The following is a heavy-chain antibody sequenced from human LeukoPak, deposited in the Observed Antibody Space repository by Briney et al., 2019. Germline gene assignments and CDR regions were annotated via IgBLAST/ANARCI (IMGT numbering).Heavy chain of an antibody. D-gene: IGHD2/OR15-2a*01. CDR1: GYIFSSYS. CDR2: IGSSGNYI. Sequence: PGGSLRLSCAATGYIFSSYSLTWVHQAPGKGLEWIAYIGSSGNYINYSDSVRGRFTISRDNAKNSMSLHMNSLRADDTAVYYCARIRDSRVPFDYWGQGAQVTVSS. J-gene: IGHJ4*02. CDR3: ARIRDSRVPFDY. V-gene: IGHV3-21*05.